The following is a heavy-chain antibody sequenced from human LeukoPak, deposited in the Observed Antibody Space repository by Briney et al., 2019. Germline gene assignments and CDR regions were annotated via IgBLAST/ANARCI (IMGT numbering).Heavy chain of an antibody. V-gene: IGHV3-23*01. CDR2: IGGVSESF. CDR1: GFTFSSYG. Sequence: GGSLRLSCAASGFTFSSYGMHWVRQAPGKGLEWVSIIGGVSESFYYADSVKGRFTVSRDNSKDTLYLQINSLRDEDTAVYYCARRWLGDPYGMDVWGQGTTVSVSS. D-gene: IGHD3-10*01. J-gene: IGHJ6*02. CDR3: ARRWLGDPYGMDV.